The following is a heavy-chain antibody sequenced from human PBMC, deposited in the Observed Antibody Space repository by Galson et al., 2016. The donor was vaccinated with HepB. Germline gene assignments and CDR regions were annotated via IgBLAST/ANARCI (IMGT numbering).Heavy chain of an antibody. V-gene: IGHV4-39*01. D-gene: IGHD4-17*01. CDR1: GGSLSTSSYY. Sequence: ETLSLTCTVSGGSLSTSSYYWGWIRQPPGKRLEWMGNVFYSGTTTYNPSLKSRVTISVDTSKNQFSLKLSSVTAADTGIYYCARFNYGDYADFFDIWGQGTRVTVSS. CDR2: VFYSGTT. CDR3: ARFNYGDYADFFDI. J-gene: IGHJ3*02.